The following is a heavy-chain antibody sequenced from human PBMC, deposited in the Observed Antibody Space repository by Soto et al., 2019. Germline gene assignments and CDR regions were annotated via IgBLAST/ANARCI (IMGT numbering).Heavy chain of an antibody. Sequence: GPPVKVSCKASGYTFTGYYMHRVRKAPGKGNEWMGWITPNSGGTNYAQKFQGWVTMTRDESTSTAYMELSSLRSEDTAVYYCARGSVVDGPGDYYYGMDVWGQGTTVTVS. CDR1: GYTFTGYY. D-gene: IGHD2-15*01. V-gene: IGHV1-2*04. J-gene: IGHJ6*02. CDR2: ITPNSGGT. CDR3: ARGSVVDGPGDYYYGMDV.